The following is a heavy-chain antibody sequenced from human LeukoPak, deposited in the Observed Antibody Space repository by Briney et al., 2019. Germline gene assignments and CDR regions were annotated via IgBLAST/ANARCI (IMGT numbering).Heavy chain of an antibody. CDR3: ARAMYGSTGRFDY. J-gene: IGHJ4*02. V-gene: IGHV4-61*02. D-gene: IGHD2-8*01. CDR1: GGSINSGSYY. CDR2: IYTSGNT. Sequence: PSQTLSLTCTVSGGSINSGSYYLSWIRQPAGKGLEWIGRIYTSGNTNYNPSLKSRVTISLDASKNQFSLKLGSVTAADTAVYYCARAMYGSTGRFDYWGQGTLVTVSS.